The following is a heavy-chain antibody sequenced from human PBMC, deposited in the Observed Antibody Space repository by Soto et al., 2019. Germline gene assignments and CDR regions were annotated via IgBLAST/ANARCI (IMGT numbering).Heavy chain of an antibody. CDR1: GYTFTSYY. CDR2: INPSGGST. D-gene: IGHD2-15*01. CDR3: ASLGYCSGGSCYGMDV. V-gene: IGHV1-46*01. Sequence: ASVKVSCKASGYTFTSYYMHWVRQAPGQGLEWMGIINPSGGSTSYAQKFQGRVTMTRDTSTSTVYMELSSLRSEDTAVYYCASLGYCSGGSCYGMDVWGQRTTVTVSS. J-gene: IGHJ6*02.